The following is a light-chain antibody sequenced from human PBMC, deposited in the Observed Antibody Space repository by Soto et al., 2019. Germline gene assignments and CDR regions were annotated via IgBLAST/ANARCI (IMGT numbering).Light chain of an antibody. CDR3: SSYAGSNIYV. V-gene: IGLV2-8*01. CDR1: SSDVGGYNY. CDR2: GVT. Sequence: QSVLTQPPSASGSPGRSVTISCTGTSSDVGGYNYASWYQQRPGKAPKLILYGVTQRPSGVPDRFSGSKSGNTASLTVSGLQADDEGDYYCSSYAGSNIYVFGTGTKVTDL. J-gene: IGLJ1*01.